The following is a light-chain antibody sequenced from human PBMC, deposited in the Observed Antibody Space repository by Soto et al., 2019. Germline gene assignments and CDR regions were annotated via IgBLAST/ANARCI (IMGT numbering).Light chain of an antibody. Sequence: EVVLTQSPATLSLSPGERATLSCRASESIGNYLAWYQQKLGQAPKLLIYDASHRAIGIPGRFSCDGSGTDFTLTINILEPEDFAVYYCQWRSYWPPRLTFGGGTKVEIK. J-gene: IGKJ4*01. V-gene: IGKV3-11*01. CDR3: QWRSYWPPRLT. CDR2: DAS. CDR1: ESIGNY.